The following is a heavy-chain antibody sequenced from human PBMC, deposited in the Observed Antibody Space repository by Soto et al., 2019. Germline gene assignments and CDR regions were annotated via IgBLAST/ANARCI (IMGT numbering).Heavy chain of an antibody. CDR2: IRSKAYGGTT. D-gene: IGHD6-19*01. CDR3: TREWLVGFSWFEP. CDR1: GFTFGDFA. Sequence: PGGSLILSCSASGFTFGDFALTWFRQAPGKGLEWVGCIRSKAYGGTTEYAASVKGRFTFSRDDSQSIAYLQMNSLKTEDTAVYSCTREWLVGFSWFEPWGQGTLVTVSS. J-gene: IGHJ5*02. V-gene: IGHV3-49*03.